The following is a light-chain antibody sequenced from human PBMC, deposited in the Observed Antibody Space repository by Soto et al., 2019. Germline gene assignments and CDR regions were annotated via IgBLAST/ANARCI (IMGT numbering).Light chain of an antibody. CDR1: SSNIGSNT. Sequence: LTQPPSASGTPGQRVTISCSGSSSNIGSNTVNWYQQLPGTAPKLLIYSNNQRPSGVPDRFSGSKSGTSASLAISGLQSEDEADYYCAAWDDSLNGGVFGTGTKLTVL. CDR2: SNN. J-gene: IGLJ1*01. CDR3: AAWDDSLNGGV. V-gene: IGLV1-44*01.